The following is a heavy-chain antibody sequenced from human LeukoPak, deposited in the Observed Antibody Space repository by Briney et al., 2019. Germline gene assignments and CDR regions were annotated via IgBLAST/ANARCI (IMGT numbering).Heavy chain of an antibody. J-gene: IGHJ4*02. CDR2: INPNSGGT. Sequence: ASVKVSCKASGYTFTGYYMHWVRQAPGQGLEWMGWINPNSGGTNYAQKFQGRVTMTRDTSISTAYMELSRLRSDDTAVYYCARSDCSSTSCYGVYWGQGTLVTVSS. CDR1: GYTFTGYY. V-gene: IGHV1-2*02. D-gene: IGHD2-2*01. CDR3: ARSDCSSTSCYGVY.